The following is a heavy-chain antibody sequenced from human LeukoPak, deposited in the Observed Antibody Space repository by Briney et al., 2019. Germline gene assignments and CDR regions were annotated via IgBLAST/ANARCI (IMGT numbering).Heavy chain of an antibody. D-gene: IGHD3-10*02. J-gene: IGHJ6*03. CDR2: IRSKAYGGTT. CDR3: TRALFGEEPYYYYMDV. V-gene: IGHV3-49*04. Sequence: GGSLRLSCTASGFTFGDYAMSWVRQAPGKGLEWVGFIRSKAYGGTTEYAASVKGRSTISRDGSKSIAYLQVNSLKTEDTAVYYCTRALFGEEPYYYYMDVWGKGTTVTISS. CDR1: GFTFGDYA.